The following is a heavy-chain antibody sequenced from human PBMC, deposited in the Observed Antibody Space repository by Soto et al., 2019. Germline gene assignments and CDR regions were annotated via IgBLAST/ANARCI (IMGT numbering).Heavy chain of an antibody. D-gene: IGHD3-22*01. CDR3: ARVVQYYYDSSGYLGVYYFDY. Sequence: PSETLSLTCTVSGGSISSYYWSWIRQPPGKGLELIGYIYYSGSTYYNPSLKSRVTISVDTSKNQFSLKLSSVTAADTAVYYCARVVQYYYDSSGYLGVYYFDYWGQGTLVTVSS. CDR1: GGSISSYY. CDR2: IYYSGST. J-gene: IGHJ4*02. V-gene: IGHV4-30-4*01.